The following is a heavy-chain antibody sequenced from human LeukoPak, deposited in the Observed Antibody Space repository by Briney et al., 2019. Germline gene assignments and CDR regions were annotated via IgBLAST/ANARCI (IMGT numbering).Heavy chain of an antibody. V-gene: IGHV3-66*01. CDR3: AREGYGDYSFDH. CDR2: IYSGGNT. Sequence: GGSLRLSCAASGFTVSSNYMSWVRQAPGKGLEWVSVIYSGGNTYYADSVKGRFTISRDNSKNTLYLQMNSLRAEDTAVYYCAREGYGDYSFDHWGQGTLVTVSS. D-gene: IGHD4-17*01. CDR1: GFTVSSNY. J-gene: IGHJ4*02.